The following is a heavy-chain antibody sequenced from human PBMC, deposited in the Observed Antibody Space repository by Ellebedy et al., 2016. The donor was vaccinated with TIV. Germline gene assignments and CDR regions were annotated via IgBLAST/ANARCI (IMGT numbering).Heavy chain of an antibody. CDR3: ARWYFDS. CDR1: GFTFSSDA. CDR2: IKQDGSEK. V-gene: IGHV3-7*03. J-gene: IGHJ4*02. Sequence: GGSLRLSXAASGFTFSSDAIHWVRQAPGKGLEWVANIKQDGSEKYYVDSVKGRFTISRDNAKNSLYLQMNSLRAEDTAVYYCARWYFDSWGQGTLVTVSS.